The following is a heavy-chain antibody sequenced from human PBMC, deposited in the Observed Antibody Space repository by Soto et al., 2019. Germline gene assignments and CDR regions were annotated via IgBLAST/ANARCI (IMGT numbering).Heavy chain of an antibody. CDR3: ASRDPGTSVDY. D-gene: IGHD1-7*01. J-gene: IGHJ4*02. CDR2: IYRTGST. Sequence: PSETLSLTCAVSGASFTSNDWWTWVRQPPGRGLEWIGEIYRTGSTNYNPSLKSRVTISLDKSENQFSLKVTSLTAADTAVYYCASRDPGTSVDYWGQRTLVTVS. V-gene: IGHV4-4*02. CDR1: GASFTSNDW.